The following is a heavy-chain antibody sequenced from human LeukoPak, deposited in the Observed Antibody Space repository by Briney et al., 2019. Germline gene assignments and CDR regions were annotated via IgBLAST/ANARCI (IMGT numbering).Heavy chain of an antibody. CDR3: ARSITMIASDFDI. CDR1: GFNFSSYS. J-gene: IGHJ3*02. CDR2: ISSSSSYI. Sequence: GGSLRLSCAASGFNFSSYSVNWVRQAPGKGLEWVSSISSSSSYIYYADSVKGRFTISRDNAKNSLYLQMNSLRAEDTAVYYCARSITMIASDFDIWDQGTMVAVSS. V-gene: IGHV3-21*01. D-gene: IGHD3-22*01.